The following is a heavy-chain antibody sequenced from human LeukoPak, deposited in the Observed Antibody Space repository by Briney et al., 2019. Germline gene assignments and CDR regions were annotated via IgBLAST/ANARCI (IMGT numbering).Heavy chain of an antibody. CDR1: GFTFGSYS. V-gene: IGHV3-21*01. D-gene: IGHD2-21*02. CDR2: ISSSSSYI. CDR3: ARDSVNCGGDCYRLEYFQH. Sequence: GGSLRLSCAASGFTFGSYSMNWVRQAPGKGLEWVSSISSSSSYIYYADSVKGRFTISRDNAKNSLYLQMNSLRAEDTAVYYCARDSVNCGGDCYRLEYFQHWGQGTLVTVSS. J-gene: IGHJ1*01.